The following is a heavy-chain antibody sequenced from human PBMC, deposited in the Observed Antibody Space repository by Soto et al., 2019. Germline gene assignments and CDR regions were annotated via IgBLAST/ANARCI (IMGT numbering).Heavy chain of an antibody. CDR2: ISSRSTTI. D-gene: IGHD1-1*01. V-gene: IGHV3-48*02. CDR3: ARGELDRTIDY. Sequence: EGQLVESGGGWVQPGGSLRLSCAASGITFSSYSMNWFRQSPGKGLEWVSYISSRSTTIYYADSVKGRFTISRDNGKNSLYLQMHSLRDEGPAVYYCARGELDRTIDYWGQGNLVPVS. CDR1: GITFSSYS. J-gene: IGHJ4*02.